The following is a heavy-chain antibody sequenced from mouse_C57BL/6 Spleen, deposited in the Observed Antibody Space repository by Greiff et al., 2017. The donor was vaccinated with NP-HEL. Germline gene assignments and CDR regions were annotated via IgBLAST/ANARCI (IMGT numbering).Heavy chain of an antibody. Sequence: VQLQQSGPELVKPGASVKISCKASGYAFSSSWMNWVKQRPGKGLEWIGRIYPGDGDTNYNGKFKGKATLTADKSSSTAYMQLSSLTSEDSAVYFCARSAYNGMDYWGQGTSVTVSS. CDR2: IYPGDGDT. CDR1: GYAFSSSW. D-gene: IGHD1-3*01. V-gene: IGHV1-82*01. CDR3: ARSAYNGMDY. J-gene: IGHJ4*01.